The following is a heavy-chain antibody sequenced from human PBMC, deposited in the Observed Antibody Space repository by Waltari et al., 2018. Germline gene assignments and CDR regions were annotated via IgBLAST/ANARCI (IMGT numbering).Heavy chain of an antibody. CDR2: ISGSGGST. Sequence: EVQLLESGGGLVQPGGSLRLSCAASGFTFRRYAMRWVRQAPGKGLEWVSAISGSGGSTYYADSVKGRFTISRDNSKNTLYLQMNSLRAEDTAVYYCAKGSYSSGWYWGQGTLVTVSS. J-gene: IGHJ4*02. D-gene: IGHD6-19*01. CDR1: GFTFRRYA. CDR3: AKGSYSSGWY. V-gene: IGHV3-23*01.